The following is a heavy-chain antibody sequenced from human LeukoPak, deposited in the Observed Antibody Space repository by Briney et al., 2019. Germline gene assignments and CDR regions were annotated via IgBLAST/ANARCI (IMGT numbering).Heavy chain of an antibody. CDR2: INHSGST. V-gene: IGHV4-34*01. Sequence: SETLSLTCAVYGGPFSGYYWSWIRQPPGKGLEWIGEINHSGSTNYNPSLKSRVTISVDTSKNQFSLKLSSVTAADTAVYYCARTMVRGVIAYWGQGTLVTVSS. CDR3: ARTMVRGVIAY. D-gene: IGHD3-10*01. J-gene: IGHJ4*02. CDR1: GGPFSGYY.